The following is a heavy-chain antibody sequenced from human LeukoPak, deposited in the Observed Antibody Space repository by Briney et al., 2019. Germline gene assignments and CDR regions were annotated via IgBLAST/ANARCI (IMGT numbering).Heavy chain of an antibody. CDR1: GYTFTSYY. V-gene: IGHV1-46*01. Sequence: ASVEVSCKASGYTFTSYYMHWVRQAPGQGLEWMGIINPSGGSTSYAQKFQGRVTMTRDTSTSTVYMELSSLRSEDTAVYYCARDPATEDSRPYGAFDIWGQGTMVTVSS. CDR2: INPSGGST. D-gene: IGHD3-22*01. J-gene: IGHJ3*02. CDR3: ARDPATEDSRPYGAFDI.